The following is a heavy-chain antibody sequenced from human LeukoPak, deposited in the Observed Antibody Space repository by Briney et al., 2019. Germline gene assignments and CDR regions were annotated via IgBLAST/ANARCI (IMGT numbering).Heavy chain of an antibody. CDR2: TYHSGST. J-gene: IGHJ4*02. Sequence: SSETLSLTCAVSGGSISSSYWWSWVRQPPGKGLEWIGETYHSGSTNYNPSLKSRVTISVDKSKNQFSLKLRPVTAADTAVYYCAKGGIAAADLAYFDYWGQGTLVTVSS. V-gene: IGHV4-4*02. CDR3: AKGGIAAADLAYFDY. CDR1: GGSISSSYW. D-gene: IGHD6-13*01.